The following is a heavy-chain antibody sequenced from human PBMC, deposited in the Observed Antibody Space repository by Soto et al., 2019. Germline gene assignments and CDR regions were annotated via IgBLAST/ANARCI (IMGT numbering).Heavy chain of an antibody. CDR2: TSHCATT. Sequence: QLQLQESGSGLLKPSQTLSLTCAVSGGSISSGTYSWTWIRQPPGKGLEWIVYTSHCATTNYNPSLKSRVTISEDPFKSHVSLKLTSVTAADTAVYYRVRGGLFGAGSSPTEYWGQGILVTVSS. D-gene: IGHD3-10*01. J-gene: IGHJ4*02. CDR1: GGSISSGTYS. CDR3: VRGGLFGAGSSPTEY. V-gene: IGHV4-30-2*01.